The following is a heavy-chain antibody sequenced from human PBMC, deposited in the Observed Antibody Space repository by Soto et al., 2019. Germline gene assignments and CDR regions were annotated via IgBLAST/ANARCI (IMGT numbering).Heavy chain of an antibody. D-gene: IGHD3-3*01. CDR1: GGSVNSGDYY. J-gene: IGHJ4*02. Sequence: SETLSLTCTVSGGSVNSGDYYWSWIRHPPGKGLEWIGYIYYSGSTYYNPTLKSRVYISVDTSKNQFSLNLTSVTAADTAVYYCARDRRHDYRSGYPDYWGQGTLVTVSS. CDR2: IYYSGST. CDR3: ARDRRHDYRSGYPDY. V-gene: IGHV4-30-4*01.